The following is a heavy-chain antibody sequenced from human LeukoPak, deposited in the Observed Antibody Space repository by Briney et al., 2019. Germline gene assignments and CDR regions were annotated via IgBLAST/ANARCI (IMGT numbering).Heavy chain of an antibody. D-gene: IGHD3-22*01. CDR1: GFTFSSYW. Sequence: LPGGSLRLSCAASGFTFSSYWMTWVRQAPGKGLEWVANIKQDGSKKNYVDSAKGRFTISRDNAKNSLYLQMNSLRAEDTAVYYCATPLDYYDTSGYHQGGDWGQGTLVTVSS. J-gene: IGHJ4*02. CDR3: ATPLDYYDTSGYHQGGD. CDR2: IKQDGSKK. V-gene: IGHV3-7*03.